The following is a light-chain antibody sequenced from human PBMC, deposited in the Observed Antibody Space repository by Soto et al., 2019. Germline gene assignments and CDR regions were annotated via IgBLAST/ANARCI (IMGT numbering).Light chain of an antibody. J-gene: IGLJ1*01. CDR1: SSDAGNYNL. CDR3: CSYAGRRTYV. Sequence: QSVLTQPAAVSGSPGQSITISCTGTSSDAGNYNLVSWYQQHPRKAPKLMIYGANKRPSGVSTLFSGSKSGNTASLTISGLQAEDEAEYYCCSYAGRRTYVFGTGTKVTVL. V-gene: IGLV2-23*01. CDR2: GAN.